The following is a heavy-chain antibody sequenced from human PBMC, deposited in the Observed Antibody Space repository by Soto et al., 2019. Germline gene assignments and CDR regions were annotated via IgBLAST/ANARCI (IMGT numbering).Heavy chain of an antibody. J-gene: IGHJ3*02. CDR3: AKLAVAGTRDAFDI. CDR1: GFTFSSYG. CDR2: ISYDGSNK. Sequence: GGSLRLSCAASGFTFSSYGMHWVRQAPGKGLEWVAVISYDGSNKYYADSVKGRFTISRDNSKNTLYLQMNSLRAEDTAVYYCAKLAVAGTRDAFDIWGQGTMVTVSS. V-gene: IGHV3-30*18. D-gene: IGHD6-19*01.